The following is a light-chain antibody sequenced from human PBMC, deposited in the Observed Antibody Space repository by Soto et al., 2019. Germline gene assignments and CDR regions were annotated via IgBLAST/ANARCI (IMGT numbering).Light chain of an antibody. CDR2: EGS. V-gene: IGLV2-23*01. J-gene: IGLJ2*01. CDR1: SSDVGSYNL. CDR3: CSYAGSQV. Sequence: QSVLTQPASVSGSPGQSITISCTGTSSDVGSYNLVSWYQQHPGKAPKLMIYEGSKRPSGVSNRFSGSKSGNTASLTISGLQAEDEADYYCCSYAGSQVFGAGTKVTVL.